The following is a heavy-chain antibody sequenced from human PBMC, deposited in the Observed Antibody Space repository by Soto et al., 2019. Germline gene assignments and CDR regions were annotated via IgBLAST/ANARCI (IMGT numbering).Heavy chain of an antibody. CDR1: GFTFDDYA. CDR3: AKDASLPRFLEWLPRYWYFDL. Sequence: EVPLVESGGGLVQPGRSLRLSCAASGFTFDDYAMHWVRQAPGKGLEWVSGISWNSGSIGYADSVKGRFTISRDNAKHSLYLQMNSLRAEDTALYYCAKDASLPRFLEWLPRYWYFDLWGRGTLVTVSS. D-gene: IGHD3-3*01. CDR2: ISWNSGSI. V-gene: IGHV3-9*01. J-gene: IGHJ2*01.